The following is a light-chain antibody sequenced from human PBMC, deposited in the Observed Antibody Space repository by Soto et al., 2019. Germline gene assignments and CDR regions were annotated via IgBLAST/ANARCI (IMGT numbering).Light chain of an antibody. V-gene: IGLV1-40*01. CDR1: SSNIGAGYD. Sequence: QAVVTQPPSVSGAPGQRVTISCTGSSSNIGAGYDVHWYQQLPGTAPKLLIYGNSNRPSGVPDRFSGSKSGTSASLAITWLQAEDEADYYCQSYDSSLSGYVVFGGGTKLTVL. J-gene: IGLJ2*01. CDR2: GNS. CDR3: QSYDSSLSGYVV.